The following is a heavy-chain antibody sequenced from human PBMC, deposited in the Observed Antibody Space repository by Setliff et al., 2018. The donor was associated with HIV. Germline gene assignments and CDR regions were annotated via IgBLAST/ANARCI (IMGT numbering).Heavy chain of an antibody. D-gene: IGHD2-2*01. Sequence: SETLSLTCTVSGVSVSSGGYCWSWIRQHPGKGLEWIGYVYYTGTTYFNPSLKSRITISVDTSKNQFSLKLGFVTAADTAVYYCARGESTTWDLAEYFQHWGHGTLVTVSS. CDR3: ARGESTTWDLAEYFQH. J-gene: IGHJ1*01. V-gene: IGHV4-31*03. CDR2: VYYTGTT. CDR1: GVSVSSGGYC.